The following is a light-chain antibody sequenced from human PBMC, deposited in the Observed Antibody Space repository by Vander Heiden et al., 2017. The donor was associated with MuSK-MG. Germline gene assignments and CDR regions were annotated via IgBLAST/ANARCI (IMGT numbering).Light chain of an antibody. J-gene: IGKJ1*01. CDR1: QSDSSN. CDR2: GAS. Sequence: EIVMTQSPATLSVSPGERATLSCRASQSDSSNLAWYQQKPGQAPRLLIYGASTRATGIPARFSGSGSGTEFTLTISSLQSEDFAVYYCQQYNNWPPWTFGQGTKVXIK. CDR3: QQYNNWPPWT. V-gene: IGKV3-15*01.